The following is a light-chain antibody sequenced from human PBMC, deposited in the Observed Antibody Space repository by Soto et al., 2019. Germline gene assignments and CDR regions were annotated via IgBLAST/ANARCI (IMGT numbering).Light chain of an antibody. Sequence: DIQMTQSPSTLSASVGDRVTITCLASQSISYWLAWYQQKPGKAPKLLIYDASGLESGVPSRFSGSGSGTEFTLTITSLQPDDFATYYCQQYNTYSPTFGQGTKVEIK. CDR3: QQYNTYSPT. V-gene: IGKV1-5*01. CDR2: DAS. CDR1: QSISYW. J-gene: IGKJ1*01.